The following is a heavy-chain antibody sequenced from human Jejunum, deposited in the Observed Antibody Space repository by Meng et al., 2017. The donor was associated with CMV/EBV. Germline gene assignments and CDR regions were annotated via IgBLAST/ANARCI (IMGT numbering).Heavy chain of an antibody. CDR1: GSISSGDYY. Sequence: GSISSGDYYWSWIRQHPGKGLEWIGYVYYSGSTYYIPSLRSRLAISVDTSTNHFSLRLSSVTAADTAVYYCARERADSSGYHGFDYWGQGTLVTVSS. V-gene: IGHV4-31*02. CDR3: ARERADSSGYHGFDY. CDR2: VYYSGST. D-gene: IGHD3-22*01. J-gene: IGHJ4*02.